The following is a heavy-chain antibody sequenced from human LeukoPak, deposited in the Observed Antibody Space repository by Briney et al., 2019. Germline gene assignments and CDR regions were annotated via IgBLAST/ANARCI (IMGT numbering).Heavy chain of an antibody. Sequence: GGSLRLSCAASGFTFSSYALSWVRQAPGKGLEWVSTITGSGGRTYRADSVKGQFTISRDNSKNTLYLQMNSLRAEDTAVYYCAKDSLGAAAGTLFDYWGQGTLVTVSS. V-gene: IGHV3-23*01. CDR2: ITGSGGRT. CDR3: AKDSLGAAAGTLFDY. CDR1: GFTFSSYA. J-gene: IGHJ4*02. D-gene: IGHD6-13*01.